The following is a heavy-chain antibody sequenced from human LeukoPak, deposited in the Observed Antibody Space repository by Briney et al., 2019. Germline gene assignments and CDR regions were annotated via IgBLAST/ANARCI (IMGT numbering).Heavy chain of an antibody. D-gene: IGHD4-17*01. J-gene: IGHJ4*02. CDR2: ISYDGSNK. CDR1: GFTFSTYG. V-gene: IGHV3-30*03. Sequence: PGRSLRLSCAASGFTFSTYGMHWVRQAPGKGLEWVAVISYDGSNKYYADSVRGRFTISRDNSKNTLYLQMNSLRAEDTAVYYCARDFTVRGDVDYWGQGTLVTVSS. CDR3: ARDFTVRGDVDY.